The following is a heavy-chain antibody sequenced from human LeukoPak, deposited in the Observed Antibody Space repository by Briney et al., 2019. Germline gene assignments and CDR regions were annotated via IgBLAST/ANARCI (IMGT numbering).Heavy chain of an antibody. CDR2: IYTSGST. Sequence: SSETLSLTCTVSGGSISSGSYYWSWIRQPAGKGLEWIGRIYTSGSTNYNPSLKSRVTISVDTSKNQFSLKLSSVIAADTAVYYCARDDGYCSGGSCYGYFQHWGQGTLVTVSS. D-gene: IGHD2-15*01. CDR1: GGSISSGSYY. CDR3: ARDDGYCSGGSCYGYFQH. J-gene: IGHJ1*01. V-gene: IGHV4-61*02.